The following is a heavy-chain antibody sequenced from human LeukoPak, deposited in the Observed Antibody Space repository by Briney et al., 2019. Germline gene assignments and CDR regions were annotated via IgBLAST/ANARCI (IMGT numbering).Heavy chain of an antibody. Sequence: PGGSLRLSCAASGFTFSSYAMHWVRQAPGKGLEWVAVISYDGSNKYYADSVKGRFTISRDNSKNTLYLQMNSLRAEDTAVYYCAREDSGYYSWGQGTLVTVSS. J-gene: IGHJ4*02. CDR2: ISYDGSNK. V-gene: IGHV3-30-3*01. D-gene: IGHD3-3*01. CDR1: GFTFSSYA. CDR3: AREDSGYYS.